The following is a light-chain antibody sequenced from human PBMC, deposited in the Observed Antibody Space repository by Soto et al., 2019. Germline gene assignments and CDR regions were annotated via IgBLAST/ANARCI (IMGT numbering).Light chain of an antibody. Sequence: DIQMTQSPSTLSASVGERVTITCRASQPINKWLAWYQQKPGKAPNLLIYDATSLESGVPSRFSGSGFGAQFTLTISSPQPDDFATYYCQQYSSPSYTFGQGTRLEIK. CDR3: QQYSSPSYT. V-gene: IGKV1-5*01. CDR2: DAT. J-gene: IGKJ2*01. CDR1: QPINKW.